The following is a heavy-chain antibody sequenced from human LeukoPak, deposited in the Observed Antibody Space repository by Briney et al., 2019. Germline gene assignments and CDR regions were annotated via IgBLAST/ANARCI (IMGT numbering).Heavy chain of an antibody. V-gene: IGHV5-51*01. CDR1: GCSFTSYW. CDR2: IYPGDSDT. CDR3: ARPMVRGVITSAPDY. J-gene: IGHJ4*02. Sequence: GESLKISCKGSGCSFTSYWIGWVRQMPGKGLEWMGIIYPGDSDTRYSPSFQGQVTISADKSISTAYLQWSSLKAPDTAMYYCARPMVRGVITSAPDYWGQGTLVTVSS. D-gene: IGHD3-10*01.